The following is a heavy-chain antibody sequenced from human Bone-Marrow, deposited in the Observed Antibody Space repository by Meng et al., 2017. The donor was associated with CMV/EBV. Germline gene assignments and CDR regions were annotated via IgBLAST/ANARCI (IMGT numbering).Heavy chain of an antibody. V-gene: IGHV3-9*01. Sequence: SLKISCAASGFTFDDYAVHWVRQAPGKGLEWVSGISWNSGSIGYADSVKGRFTISRDNAKNSLYLQMNSLRAEDTALYYCAKGAYYDFWSGYLDVWGQGTTVTVSS. J-gene: IGHJ6*02. CDR1: GFTFDDYA. D-gene: IGHD3-3*01. CDR2: ISWNSGSI. CDR3: AKGAYYDFWSGYLDV.